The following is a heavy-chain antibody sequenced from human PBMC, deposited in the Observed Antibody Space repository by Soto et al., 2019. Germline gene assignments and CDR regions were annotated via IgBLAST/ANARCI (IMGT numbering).Heavy chain of an antibody. CDR2: ISGSGGST. J-gene: IGHJ5*02. D-gene: IGHD3-3*01. V-gene: IGHV3-23*01. CDR3: AKDVHDFWSGYSFGNWFEP. Sequence: PGGSLRLSCAASGFTFSSYAMSWVRQAPGKGLEWVSAISGSGGSTYYADSVKGRFTISRDNSKNTLYLQMNSLRAEDTAVYYCAKDVHDFWSGYSFGNWFEPWGQGTLVTVSS. CDR1: GFTFSSYA.